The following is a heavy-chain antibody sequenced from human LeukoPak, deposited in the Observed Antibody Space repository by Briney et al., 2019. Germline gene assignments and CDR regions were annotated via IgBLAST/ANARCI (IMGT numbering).Heavy chain of an antibody. CDR3: AREIMAAFDI. J-gene: IGHJ3*02. Sequence: TLSLTCAVSGGSISGGAYSWGWIRQSPGKGLEWIGYIYHSGSTYYNPSLQSRVTISLDRSKNQFSLKLSSVTAADTAVYYCAREIMAAFDIWGQGTMVTVSS. CDR2: IYHSGST. D-gene: IGHD5-24*01. CDR1: GGSISGGAYS. V-gene: IGHV4-30-2*06.